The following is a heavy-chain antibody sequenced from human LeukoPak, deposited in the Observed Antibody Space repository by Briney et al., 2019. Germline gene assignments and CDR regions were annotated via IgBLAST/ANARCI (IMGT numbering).Heavy chain of an antibody. CDR2: ISWNSGSI. J-gene: IGHJ6*02. D-gene: IGHD3-3*01. Sequence: GRSLRLSCAASGFTFDDYAMHWVRQAPGKGLEWVSGISWNSGSIGYADSVKGRFTISRDNAKNSLYLQMNSLRAEDTAVYYCARDKYYDFWSGYWVPYYYYGMDVWGQGTTVTVSS. CDR3: ARDKYYDFWSGYWVPYYYYGMDV. V-gene: IGHV3-9*01. CDR1: GFTFDDYA.